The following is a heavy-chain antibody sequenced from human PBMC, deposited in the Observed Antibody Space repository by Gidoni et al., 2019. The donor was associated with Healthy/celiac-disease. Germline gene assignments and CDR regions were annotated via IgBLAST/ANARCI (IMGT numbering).Heavy chain of an antibody. V-gene: IGHV1-2*02. CDR3: ARGEYYDSSGYYYPRYYFDY. Sequence: QVQLVQSGAEVKKPGASAKVSCKASGYTFTGYYMHWVRQAPGQGLEWMGWINPNSGGTNYAQKFQGRVTMTRDTSISTAYMELSRLRSDDTAVYYCARGEYYDSSGYYYPRYYFDYWGQGTLVTVSS. CDR2: INPNSGGT. D-gene: IGHD3-22*01. CDR1: GYTFTGYY. J-gene: IGHJ4*02.